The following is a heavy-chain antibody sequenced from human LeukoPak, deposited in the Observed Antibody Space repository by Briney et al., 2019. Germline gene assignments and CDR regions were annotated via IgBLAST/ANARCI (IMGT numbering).Heavy chain of an antibody. CDR1: GYTFSAYY. J-gene: IGHJ4*02. V-gene: IGHV1-2*02. Sequence: GASVKVSCKASGYTFSAYYIHWVRQAPGQGLQWMGWINPKSGDTNYAQKFQGRVTITRDTSINTAYVELTRLRSDDTAVYYCARGPSWTTLEEYFDYWGEGTLVTVSS. CDR2: INPKSGDT. CDR3: ARGPSWTTLEEYFDY. D-gene: IGHD1-1*01.